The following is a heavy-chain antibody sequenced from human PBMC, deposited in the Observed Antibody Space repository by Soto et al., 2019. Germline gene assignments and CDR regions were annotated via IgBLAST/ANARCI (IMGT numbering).Heavy chain of an antibody. CDR3: ARESYTGSYYVLDS. D-gene: IGHD1-26*01. CDR1: GFMFSDHY. V-gene: IGHV3-11*01. Sequence: QVQLVESGGGLVKPGGSLRLSCAASGFMFSDHYMTWIRQAPGKGLEWVAYISSGSSDIFYADSVKGRFTISRDNAKNSLSLQMNSLRAEDTAVYYCARESYTGSYYVLDSWGQGTLVTVSS. J-gene: IGHJ4*02. CDR2: ISSGSSDI.